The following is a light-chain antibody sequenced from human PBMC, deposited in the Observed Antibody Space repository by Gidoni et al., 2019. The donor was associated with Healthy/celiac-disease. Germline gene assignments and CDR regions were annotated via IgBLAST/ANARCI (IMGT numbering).Light chain of an antibody. CDR1: QSVSTY. V-gene: IGKV3-11*01. CDR2: DAS. J-gene: IGKJ4*01. CDR3: QQRSNWTPGLT. Sequence: EVVLTQSPATLSLSPGERATLSCRASQSVSTYLAWYQQKPGQAPRLLIYDASNRATGTPARFSGSGSGTDFTLTISSLRPEDVAVYYCQQRSNWTPGLTFGGGTKVEIK.